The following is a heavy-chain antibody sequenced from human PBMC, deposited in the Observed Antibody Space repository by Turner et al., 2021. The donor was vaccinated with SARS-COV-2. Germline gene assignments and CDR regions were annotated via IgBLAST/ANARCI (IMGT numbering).Heavy chain of an antibody. V-gene: IGHV1-2*02. D-gene: IGHD6-19*01. J-gene: IGHJ4*02. Sequence: QVQLVQSGAEVKKPGSSVEVSCKASGGTFRSYAISWVRQAPGQGLEWMGWINSNSGGTNYAQKFQGRVTMTRDTSISTAYMELSRLRSDDTAVYYCARVRLFSGWSHFDYWGQGTLVTVSS. CDR3: ARVRLFSGWSHFDY. CDR2: INSNSGGT. CDR1: GGTFRSYA.